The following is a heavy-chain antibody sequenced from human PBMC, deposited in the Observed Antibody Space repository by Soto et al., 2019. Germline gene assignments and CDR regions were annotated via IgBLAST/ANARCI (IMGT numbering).Heavy chain of an antibody. J-gene: IGHJ6*01. V-gene: IGHV1-8*01. CDR1: GYTFNTYD. Sequence: QEQLVQSGAEVKKPGASVKISCKASGYTFNTYDINWVRQATGQGLEWMGWMNPESGSTGFAQTFQGRITLTVNTSINTVYMEVSSLTNDDTAVYFCARSGATGYYSTHYYGMDVWGPGTTVTVSS. D-gene: IGHD3-9*01. CDR2: MNPESGST. CDR3: ARSGATGYYSTHYYGMDV.